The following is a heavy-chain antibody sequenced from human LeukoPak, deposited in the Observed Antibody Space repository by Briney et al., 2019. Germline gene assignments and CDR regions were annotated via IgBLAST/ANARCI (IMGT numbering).Heavy chain of an antibody. V-gene: IGHV3-21*01. CDR2: ISSSSSYI. CDR1: GFTFSSYN. D-gene: IGHD1-26*01. CDR3: ASTIFVGAIGSY. Sequence: SGGSLGLSCAASGFTFSSYNMNWVRQAPGKGLEWVSSISSSSSYIYYADSVKGRFTISRDNAKNSLYLQMNSLRAEDTAVYYCASTIFVGAIGSYWGQGTLVTVSS. J-gene: IGHJ4*02.